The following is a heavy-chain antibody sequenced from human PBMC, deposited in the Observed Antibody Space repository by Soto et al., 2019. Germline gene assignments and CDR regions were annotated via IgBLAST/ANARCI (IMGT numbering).Heavy chain of an antibody. V-gene: IGHV1-69*06. Sequence: QVQLVQSGAEVKKPGSSVKVSCKASGGTFSSYAISWVRQAPGQGLEWMGGIIPIFGTANYAQKFQGRVTITADKTTSTAYMELSSVRSEDTAVYYCAREEGGNSDFWSGYYTGWFDPWGQGTLVTVSS. D-gene: IGHD3-3*01. CDR1: GGTFSSYA. J-gene: IGHJ5*02. CDR2: IIPIFGTA. CDR3: AREEGGNSDFWSGYYTGWFDP.